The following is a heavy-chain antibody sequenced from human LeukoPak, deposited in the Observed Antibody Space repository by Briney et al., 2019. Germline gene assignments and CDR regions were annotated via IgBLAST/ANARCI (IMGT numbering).Heavy chain of an antibody. CDR1: GFTFSSYN. CDR2: INHSGST. J-gene: IGHJ6*02. CDR3: ARSMGVITMVRGIYYYYGMDV. D-gene: IGHD3-10*01. Sequence: PGGSLRLSCAASGFTFSSYNMNWVRQAPGKGLEWIGEINHSGSTNYNPSLKSRVTISVDTSKNQFSLKLSSVTAADTAVYYCARSMGVITMVRGIYYYYGMDVWGQGTTVTVSS. V-gene: IGHV4-34*01.